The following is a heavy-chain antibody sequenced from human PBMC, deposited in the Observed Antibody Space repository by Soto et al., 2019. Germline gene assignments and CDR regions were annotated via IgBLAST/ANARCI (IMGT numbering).Heavy chain of an antibody. J-gene: IGHJ4*02. Sequence: QVQLVQSGAEVKKPGASVKVSCKASGYTFTSYYMHWVRQAPGQGLEWMGIINPSGSSTSYAQKFQGRVTMTRDTSTSTVYMELSSRRSEDTAVYYCARVGFFARGGSSWLNFDCWGQGTLVTVSS. CDR3: ARVGFFARGGSSWLNFDC. CDR2: INPSGSST. CDR1: GYTFTSYY. V-gene: IGHV1-46*03. D-gene: IGHD6-13*01.